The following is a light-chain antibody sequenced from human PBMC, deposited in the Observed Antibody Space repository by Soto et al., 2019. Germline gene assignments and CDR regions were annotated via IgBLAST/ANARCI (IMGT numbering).Light chain of an antibody. V-gene: IGKV3-11*01. Sequence: EIVLTQSPATLSLSPGERATLSFSSSQSVSSYLALYQQKPGQAPRLLIYDASTRATGIPARFSVSGSGTDYKLSISSCEHREYAGDYWLQQANCSPAFTFGPGTRVDIK. CDR2: DAS. CDR1: QSVSSY. J-gene: IGKJ3*01. CDR3: LQQANCSPAFT.